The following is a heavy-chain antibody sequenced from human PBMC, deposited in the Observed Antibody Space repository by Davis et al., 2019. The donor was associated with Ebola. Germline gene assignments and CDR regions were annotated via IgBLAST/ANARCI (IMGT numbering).Heavy chain of an antibody. D-gene: IGHD3-16*01. CDR3: AATYDNADIRFDY. CDR2: INSRSRNI. J-gene: IGHJ4*02. Sequence: PGGSLRLSCAASGFTFSSYSMNWVRQAPGKGLEWISYINSRSRNIYYADSVKGRFTISRDNAKNALYLQMNSLRDEDTAVYYCAATYDNADIRFDYWGQRTLVTVSS. CDR1: GFTFSSYS. V-gene: IGHV3-48*02.